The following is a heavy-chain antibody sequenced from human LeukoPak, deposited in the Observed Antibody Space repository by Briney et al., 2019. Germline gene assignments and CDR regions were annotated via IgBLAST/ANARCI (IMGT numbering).Heavy chain of an antibody. D-gene: IGHD3-22*01. CDR1: GFTFSSYS. V-gene: IGHV3-21*01. Sequence: GGSLRLSCAASGFTFSSYSMNWVRQAPGKGLEWVSSISSSSSYIYYADSVKGRFTISRDNAKNSLYLQMNSLRAEDTAVYYCARSGGGPYYYDSSGLGYFDYWGQGTLVTVSS. CDR3: ARSGGGPYYYDSSGLGYFDY. CDR2: ISSSSSYI. J-gene: IGHJ4*02.